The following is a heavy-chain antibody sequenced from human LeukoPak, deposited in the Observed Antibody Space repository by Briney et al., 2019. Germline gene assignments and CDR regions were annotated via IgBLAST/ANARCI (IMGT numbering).Heavy chain of an antibody. D-gene: IGHD6-19*01. CDR1: GYTFTRYY. Sequence: ASVKVSCKASGYTFTRYYMHWVRQAPGQGLERMGWTNPNSGGTNYAQKFQGRITMTRDTSISTAYMELSRLRSDDTAVYYCAREGIPSGPTRGAAPFDYWGQGTLVTVSS. CDR2: TNPNSGGT. V-gene: IGHV1-2*02. J-gene: IGHJ4*02. CDR3: AREGIPSGPTRGAAPFDY.